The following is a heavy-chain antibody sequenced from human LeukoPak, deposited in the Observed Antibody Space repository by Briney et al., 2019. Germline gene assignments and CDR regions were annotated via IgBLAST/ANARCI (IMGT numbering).Heavy chain of an antibody. CDR3: ARHPPNWGIKYFDL. D-gene: IGHD7-27*01. V-gene: IGHV4-39*01. CDR1: GGSISSSSYY. J-gene: IGHJ2*01. CDR2: IYYSGST. Sequence: PSETLSLTCTVSGGSISSSSYYWGWIRQPPGKGLEWIGSIYYSGSTCYNPSLKSRVTISVDTSKNQFSLKLSSVTAADTAVYYCARHPPNWGIKYFDLWGRGTLVTVSS.